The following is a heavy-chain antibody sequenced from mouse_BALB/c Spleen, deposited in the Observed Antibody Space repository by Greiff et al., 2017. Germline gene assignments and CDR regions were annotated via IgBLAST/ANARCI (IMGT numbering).Heavy chain of an antibody. D-gene: IGHD2-4*01. V-gene: IGHV1-7*01. Sequence: QVQLQQSGAELAKPGASVKMSCKASGYTFTSYWMHWVKQRPGQGLEWIGYINPSTGYTEYNQKFKDKATLTADKSSSTAYMQLSSLTSEDSAVYYCARNYDYDVGAWFAYWGQGTLVTVSA. CDR3: ARNYDYDVGAWFAY. CDR1: GYTFTSYW. J-gene: IGHJ3*01. CDR2: INPSTGYT.